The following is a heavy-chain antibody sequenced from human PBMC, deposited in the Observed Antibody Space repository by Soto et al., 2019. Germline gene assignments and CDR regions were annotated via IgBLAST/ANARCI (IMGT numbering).Heavy chain of an antibody. D-gene: IGHD3-10*01. CDR3: ARHWFASEMATMGLAY. CDR1: GYSFTTYW. J-gene: IGHJ4*02. Sequence: GESLKISCKTSGYSFTTYWIGWVRQMPGKGLEWMGMIYPGDSDTRYSPSFQGQVTISADKSITTAYLQWSSLKGADTAMYYCARHWFASEMATMGLAYSGQGTPVTVSS. V-gene: IGHV5-51*01. CDR2: IYPGDSDT.